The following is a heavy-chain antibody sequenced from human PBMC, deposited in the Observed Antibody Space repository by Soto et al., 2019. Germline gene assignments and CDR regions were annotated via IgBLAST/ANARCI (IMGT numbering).Heavy chain of an antibody. V-gene: IGHV3-21*01. J-gene: IGHJ4*02. CDR2: ISSSSSYI. D-gene: IGHD6-13*01. CDR1: GFTFSSYS. Sequence: GGSLRLSCAASGFTFSSYSMSWVRQAPGKGLEWVSSISSSSSYIYYADSVKGRFTISRDNAKNSLYLQMNSLRAEDTAVYYCATMEPGIAAAGTGGGGQGTLVTVSS. CDR3: ATMEPGIAAAGTGG.